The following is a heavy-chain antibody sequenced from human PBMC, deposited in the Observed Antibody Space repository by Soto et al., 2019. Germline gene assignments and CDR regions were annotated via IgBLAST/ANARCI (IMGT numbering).Heavy chain of an antibody. J-gene: IGHJ6*02. D-gene: IGHD3-10*01. Sequence: QVELVESGGGLVKPGGSLRLSCAASGFAFSDYYMTWVRQAPGKGLEWISYISSGGTTTYYAGSVKGRFTISRDNAKNSLYLQVNSLRAEDTAVYYCTRDRRYSSGLYYGLDVWGQGTSVTVSS. CDR1: GFAFSDYY. CDR3: TRDRRYSSGLYYGLDV. V-gene: IGHV3-11*01. CDR2: ISSGGTTT.